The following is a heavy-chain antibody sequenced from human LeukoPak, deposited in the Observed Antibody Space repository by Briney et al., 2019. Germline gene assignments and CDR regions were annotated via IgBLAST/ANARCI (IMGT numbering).Heavy chain of an antibody. J-gene: IGHJ4*02. CDR3: ARDNFDSSGYYPDDY. CDR2: ISSDGSSK. V-gene: IGHV3-30*04. D-gene: IGHD3-22*01. Sequence: GGSLRLSCAASGFTFSSYTMHWVRQAPGKGLEWVAVISSDGSSKYYADSVKGRFTISRDNSKNTLYLQMNSLRAEDTAVYYCARDNFDSSGYYPDDYWGQGTLVTVSS. CDR1: GFTFSSYT.